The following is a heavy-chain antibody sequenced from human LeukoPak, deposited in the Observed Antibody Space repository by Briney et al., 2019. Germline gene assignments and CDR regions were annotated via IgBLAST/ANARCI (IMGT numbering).Heavy chain of an antibody. V-gene: IGHV4-39*01. CDR2: IYYSGST. CDR1: GGSISSSSYY. Sequence: PSETLSLTCTVSGGSISSSSYYWGWIRQPPGKGLERIGNIYYSGSTYYNPSLKSRVTISVDTSKNQFSLKLSSVTAADTAVYYCARLSPNIVVVPPAPGYVDYWGQGTLVTVSS. CDR3: ARLSPNIVVVPPAPGYVDY. J-gene: IGHJ4*02. D-gene: IGHD2-2*01.